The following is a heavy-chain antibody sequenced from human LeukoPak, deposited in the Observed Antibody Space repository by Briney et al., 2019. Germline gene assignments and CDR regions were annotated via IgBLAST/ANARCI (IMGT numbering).Heavy chain of an antibody. J-gene: IGHJ3*02. CDR2: IYHSGST. V-gene: IGHV4-30-2*01. CDR3: AREPFIIVSKSSGSAFDI. D-gene: IGHD2-15*01. CDR1: GGSISSGGYY. Sequence: PSQTLSLTCTVSGGSISSGGYYWSWIRQPPGKGLEWIGYIYHSGSTYYNPSLKSRVTISVDRSKNQFSLKLSSVTAADTAVYYCAREPFIIVSKSSGSAFDIWGQGTMVTVSS.